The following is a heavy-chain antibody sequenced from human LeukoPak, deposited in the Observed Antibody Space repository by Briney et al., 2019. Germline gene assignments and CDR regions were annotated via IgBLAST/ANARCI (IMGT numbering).Heavy chain of an antibody. CDR3: ASANYDILTGYYRGAQYNWFDP. Sequence: SETLSLTCTVSGGSISSYYWSWIRQPPGKGLEWIGYVYYSGSTYYNPSLKSRVTISVDTSKNQFSLKLSSVTAADTAVYYCASANYDILTGYYRGAQYNWFDPWGQGTLVTVSS. D-gene: IGHD3-9*01. V-gene: IGHV4-59*12. CDR1: GGSISSYY. J-gene: IGHJ5*02. CDR2: VYYSGST.